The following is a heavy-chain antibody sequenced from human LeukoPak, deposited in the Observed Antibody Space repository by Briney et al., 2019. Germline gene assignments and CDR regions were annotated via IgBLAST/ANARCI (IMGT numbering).Heavy chain of an antibody. D-gene: IGHD3-10*01. V-gene: IGHV1-18*01. CDR1: GYTFTSYG. CDR3: AALYYYGSGSEAYYFDY. CDR2: ISAYNGNT. J-gene: IGHJ4*02. Sequence: ASVKVSCKASGYTFTSYGISWVRQAPGQGLEWMGWISAYNGNTNYAQKLQGRVTMTTDTSTSTAYMELRSLRSDDTAVYYCAALYYYGSGSEAYYFDYWGQGTLVTVSS.